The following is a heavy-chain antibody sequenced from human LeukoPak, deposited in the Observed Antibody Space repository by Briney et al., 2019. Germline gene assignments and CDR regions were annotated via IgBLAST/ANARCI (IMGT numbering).Heavy chain of an antibody. J-gene: IGHJ4*02. Sequence: PSETLSLTYAVSGGSISSYYWSWIRQPPGKGLEWIGYIYYSGSTNYNPSLKSRVTISVDTSKNQFSLKLSSVTAADTAVYYCARSGGGWHSGSYYRIDYWGQGTLVTVSS. D-gene: IGHD1-26*01. CDR2: IYYSGST. CDR1: GGSISSYY. V-gene: IGHV4-59*08. CDR3: ARSGGGWHSGSYYRIDY.